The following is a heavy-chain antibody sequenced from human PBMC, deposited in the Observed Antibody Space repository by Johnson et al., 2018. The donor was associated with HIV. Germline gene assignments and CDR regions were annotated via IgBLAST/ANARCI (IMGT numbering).Heavy chain of an antibody. J-gene: IGHJ3*02. D-gene: IGHD1-7*01. Sequence: QVQLVESGGGVVQPGRSLRLSCAASGFTFSSYAMHWVRQAPGKGLEWVALISYDGSNKYYADSVKGRFTISRDNSKNTLYLQMNSLRAEDTAVYYCAKVYNWNSLKGAFDIWGQGTMVTVSS. CDR1: GFTFSSYA. V-gene: IGHV3-30*04. CDR3: AKVYNWNSLKGAFDI. CDR2: ISYDGSNK.